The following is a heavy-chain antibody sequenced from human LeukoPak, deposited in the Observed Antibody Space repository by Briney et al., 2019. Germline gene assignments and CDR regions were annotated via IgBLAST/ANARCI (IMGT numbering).Heavy chain of an antibody. CDR2: ISAYNGNT. D-gene: IGHD5-12*01. Sequence: GASVKVSCKASGYTFTSYGISWVRQAPGQGLEWMGWISAYNGNTNYAQKLQGRVTMTTDTSTSTAYMELRSLRSDDTAVYYCARRSSGYDYYYYGMDVWGKGTTVTLSS. CDR3: ARRSSGYDYYYYGMDV. CDR1: GYTFTSYG. V-gene: IGHV1-18*04. J-gene: IGHJ6*01.